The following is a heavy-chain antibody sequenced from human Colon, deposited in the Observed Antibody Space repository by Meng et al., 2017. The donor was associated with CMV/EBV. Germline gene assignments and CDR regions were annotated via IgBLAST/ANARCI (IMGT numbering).Heavy chain of an antibody. V-gene: IGHV3-53*01. Sequence: GESLKISCVVFGFDVSDNHINWVRQAPGKGLEWVSTIYGDGYTNSADSVKGRFAISRDNSKNRVFLQMNSLRAEDTAIYYCHGSGGYSYWGQGSLVTVSS. CDR3: HGSGGYSY. D-gene: IGHD1-26*01. J-gene: IGHJ4*02. CDR1: GFDVSDNH. CDR2: IYGDGYT.